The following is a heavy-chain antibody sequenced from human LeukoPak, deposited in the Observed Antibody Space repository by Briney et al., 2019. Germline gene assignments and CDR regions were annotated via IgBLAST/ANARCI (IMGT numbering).Heavy chain of an antibody. J-gene: IGHJ4*02. V-gene: IGHV3-48*03. CDR2: ISSSGSTI. D-gene: IGHD3-10*01. CDR3: AKLKRVGIAPFDD. Sequence: GGSLRLSCAASGFTFSSYEMNWVRQAPGKGLEWVSYISSSGSTIYYADSVKGRFTISRDNSKNTLYLQMTGLRAEDTAVYYCAKLKRVGIAPFDDWGQGILVTVSS. CDR1: GFTFSSYE.